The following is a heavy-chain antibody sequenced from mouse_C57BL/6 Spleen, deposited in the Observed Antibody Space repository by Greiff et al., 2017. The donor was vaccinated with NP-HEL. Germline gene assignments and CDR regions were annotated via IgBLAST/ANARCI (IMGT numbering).Heavy chain of an antibody. Sequence: QVQLQQPGAELVMPGASVKLSCKASGYTFTSYWMHWVKQRPGQGLEWIGEIDPSDSYTNYNQKFKGKSTLTVDNSSSTDYMQLSSLTSEDSAVYYCARAGSNYFDYWGQGTTLTVSS. J-gene: IGHJ2*01. CDR2: IDPSDSYT. V-gene: IGHV1-69*01. D-gene: IGHD5-1*01. CDR1: GYTFTSYW. CDR3: ARAGSNYFDY.